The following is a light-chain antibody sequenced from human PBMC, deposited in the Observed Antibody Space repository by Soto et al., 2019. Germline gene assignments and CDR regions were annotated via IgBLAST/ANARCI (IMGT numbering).Light chain of an antibody. Sequence: QSVLTQPPSVSGAPGQRVTTSCTGSSSNIGAGYDVHWYQQLPGTAPQLLIYSNSKRPSGVPDRFSGSKSGTSASLAITGLQAEDEADYYCQSYDSSLSVVFGGATKLTVL. CDR3: QSYDSSLSVV. V-gene: IGLV1-40*01. CDR2: SNS. CDR1: SSNIGAGYD. J-gene: IGLJ2*01.